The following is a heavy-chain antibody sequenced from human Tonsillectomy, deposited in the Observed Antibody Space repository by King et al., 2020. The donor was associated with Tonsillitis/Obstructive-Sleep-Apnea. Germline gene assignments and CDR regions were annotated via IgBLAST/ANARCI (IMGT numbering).Heavy chain of an antibody. Sequence: VQLVESGGGVVQPGRSLRLSCAASGFTFSTYAMHWVCQAPGKGLEWVAVISYDGSNKNYADSVKGRFTISRDTSKNTLYLQMNSLRAEDTAVYYCARPPHNDPDAFDIWGQGTMVTVSS. CDR2: ISYDGSNK. CDR3: ARPPHNDPDAFDI. V-gene: IGHV3-30*04. D-gene: IGHD1-1*01. CDR1: GFTFSTYA. J-gene: IGHJ3*02.